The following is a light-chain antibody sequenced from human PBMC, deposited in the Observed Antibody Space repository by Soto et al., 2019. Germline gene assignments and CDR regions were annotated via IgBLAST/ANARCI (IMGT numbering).Light chain of an antibody. Sequence: QAVVTQPPSASGTPGQRVTISCSGSSSNIGSNYVYWYQQFPGTAPKLLIYSTNQRPSGVPDRLSGSKSGTSASLAISGLQSEDEAEYYCAAWDDSLNGVVFGGGTKLTVL. CDR1: SSNIGSNY. J-gene: IGLJ2*01. V-gene: IGLV1-44*01. CDR2: STN. CDR3: AAWDDSLNGVV.